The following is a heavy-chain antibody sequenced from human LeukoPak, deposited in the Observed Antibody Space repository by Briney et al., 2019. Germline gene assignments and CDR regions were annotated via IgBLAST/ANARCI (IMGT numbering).Heavy chain of an antibody. J-gene: IGHJ3*02. V-gene: IGHV3-66*02. CDR1: GFTVSSNY. CDR3: ARGRGNGDYDYDAFDI. D-gene: IGHD4-17*01. CDR2: IYSGGST. Sequence: PGGSLRLSCAASGFTVSSNYMSWVRQAPGKGLEWVSVIYSGGSTYYADSVKGRFTISRDNSKNTRYLQMNSLRAEDTAVYYCARGRGNGDYDYDAFDIWGQGTMVTVSS.